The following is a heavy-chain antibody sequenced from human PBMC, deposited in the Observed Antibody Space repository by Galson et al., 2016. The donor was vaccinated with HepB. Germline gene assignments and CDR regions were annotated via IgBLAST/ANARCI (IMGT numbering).Heavy chain of an antibody. CDR2: IKEDGSDR. D-gene: IGHD2-15*01. CDR1: GVTFSDYL. Sequence: SLRLSCAVSGVTFSDYLMTWFRQVPGKGLEWVANIKEDGSDRNYRDSVKGRFTISRDNAKDSLYLQMNGLKAEDTGIYYCARKDGDIWGQGTAVIVSS. J-gene: IGHJ6*02. CDR3: ARKDGDI. V-gene: IGHV3-7*01.